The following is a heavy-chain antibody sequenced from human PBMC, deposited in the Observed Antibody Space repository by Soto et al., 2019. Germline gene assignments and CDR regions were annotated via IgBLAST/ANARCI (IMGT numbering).Heavy chain of an antibody. J-gene: IGHJ6*03. CDR1: GFTFSSYS. Sequence: EVQLVESGGGLVKPGGSLRLSCAASGFTFSSYSMNWVRQAPGKGLEWVSSISSSSSYIYYADSEKGRFTISRDNAKNSLYLQMNSLRAEDTAVYYCARGPDFWSGYYHYYMDVWGKGTTVTVSS. D-gene: IGHD3-3*01. CDR3: ARGPDFWSGYYHYYMDV. V-gene: IGHV3-21*01. CDR2: ISSSSSYI.